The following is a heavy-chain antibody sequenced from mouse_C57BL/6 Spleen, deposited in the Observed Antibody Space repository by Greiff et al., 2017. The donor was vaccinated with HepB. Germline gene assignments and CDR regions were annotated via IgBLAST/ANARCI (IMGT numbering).Heavy chain of an antibody. Sequence: VQLQQPGAELVMPGASVKLSCKASGYTFTSYWMHWVKQRPGQGLEWIGEIDPSDSYTNYNQKFKGKSTLTVDKSSSTAYMQLSSLTSEDSAVYYCAKCYGSSFPFDYWGQGTTLTVSS. V-gene: IGHV1-69*01. CDR1: GYTFTSYW. CDR3: AKCYGSSFPFDY. D-gene: IGHD1-1*01. CDR2: IDPSDSYT. J-gene: IGHJ2*01.